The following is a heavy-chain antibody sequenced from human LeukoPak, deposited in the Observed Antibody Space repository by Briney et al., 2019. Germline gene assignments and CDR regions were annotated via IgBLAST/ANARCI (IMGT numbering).Heavy chain of an antibody. CDR1: GFTFSSYN. CDR3: ARRGPKYYMDV. CDR2: IYSSSSYI. Sequence: PGGSLRLSCAASGFTFSSYNMNWVRQAPGKGLEWVSSIYSSSSYIYYADSVKGRFTISRDNAKNSLYLQMNSLRAEDTAVYYCARRGPKYYMDVWGEGTTVTVSS. J-gene: IGHJ6*03. V-gene: IGHV3-21*01. D-gene: IGHD3/OR15-3a*01.